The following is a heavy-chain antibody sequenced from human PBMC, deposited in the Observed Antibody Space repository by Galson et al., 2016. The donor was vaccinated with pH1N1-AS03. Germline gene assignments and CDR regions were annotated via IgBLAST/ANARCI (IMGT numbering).Heavy chain of an antibody. Sequence: SLRLSCAASGFTFTGYWMSWVRQAPGKGLEWVANINQDGGEKYHVDSVKGRFTVSRDNAKNSLYLQMNSLRAEDTAVYYCARGGLAPPWTQVEGDQWGQGTLVTVSS. V-gene: IGHV3-7*03. D-gene: IGHD5-18*01. J-gene: IGHJ4*02. CDR3: ARGGLAPPWTQVEGDQ. CDR2: INQDGGEK. CDR1: GFTFTGYW.